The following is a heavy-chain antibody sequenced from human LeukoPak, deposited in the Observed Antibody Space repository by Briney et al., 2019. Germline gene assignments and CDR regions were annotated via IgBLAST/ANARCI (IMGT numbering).Heavy chain of an antibody. V-gene: IGHV4-59*01. CDR1: GGSISSYY. CDR2: IYYSGST. D-gene: IGHD6-19*01. CDR3: ARTWYSSGWYSYYFDY. Sequence: PSETLSLTCTVSGGSISSYYWSWIRQPRGKGLEWIGYIYYSGSTNYNPSLKSRVTISVDTSKNQFSLKLSSVTAADTAVYYCARTWYSSGWYSYYFDYWGQGTLVTVSS. J-gene: IGHJ4*02.